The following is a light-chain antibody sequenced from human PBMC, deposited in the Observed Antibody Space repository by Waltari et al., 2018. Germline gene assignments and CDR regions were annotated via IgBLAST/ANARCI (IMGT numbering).Light chain of an antibody. CDR2: SAA. Sequence: IALTQSPGTLSLSPGERATLSCRDSQTVGSSSLAWYQQKRGQAPRLLIYSAANRATGIPARFSGSGSGTNFTLTITRLEPEDFAVYFCQHYGNSLFTFGPGTRVDLK. V-gene: IGKV3-20*01. CDR3: QHYGNSLFT. CDR1: QTVGSSS. J-gene: IGKJ3*01.